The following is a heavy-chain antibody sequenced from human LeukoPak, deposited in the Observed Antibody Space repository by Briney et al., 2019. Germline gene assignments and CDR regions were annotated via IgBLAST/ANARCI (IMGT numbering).Heavy chain of an antibody. D-gene: IGHD2-15*01. Sequence: GGSLRLSCAASGFTFSDYYMSWIRQAPGKGLEWVSYISSASSYTNYADSVKGRLTISRDNAKNSLYLQMNSLRGEDTAVYYCARGRYCSGGRCYSDFDYWGQGTLVTVFS. CDR2: ISSASSYT. J-gene: IGHJ4*02. CDR3: ARGRYCSGGRCYSDFDY. V-gene: IGHV3-11*06. CDR1: GFTFSDYY.